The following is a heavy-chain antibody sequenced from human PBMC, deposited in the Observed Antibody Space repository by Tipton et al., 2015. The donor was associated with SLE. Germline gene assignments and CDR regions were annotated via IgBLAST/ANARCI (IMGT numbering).Heavy chain of an antibody. Sequence: TLSLTCTVSGASIDNHYWSWIRQPPGKGLGWMGYINYSGSITIYNPSPRGRVTISVDTSKKQFFLNLRSVTAADTAVYYCAANAYDFWRELDSWGQGTLVTVSS. J-gene: IGHJ4*02. CDR3: AANAYDFWRELDS. V-gene: IGHV4-59*11. CDR2: INYSGSIT. D-gene: IGHD3-3*01. CDR1: GASIDNHY.